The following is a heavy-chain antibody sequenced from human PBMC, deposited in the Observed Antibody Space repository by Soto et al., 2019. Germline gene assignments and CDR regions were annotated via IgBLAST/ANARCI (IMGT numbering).Heavy chain of an antibody. Sequence: GASVKVSCKASGYTFTGYAIHWVRQAPGQRHEWMGWINGGNGDTKYSQKFQGRVTITRDTSASTAYMELTSLGSEDTAVYHCARGYCSSTSCQYYFDFWGQGTLGTVSS. V-gene: IGHV1-3*01. J-gene: IGHJ4*02. CDR1: GYTFTGYA. D-gene: IGHD2-2*01. CDR3: ARGYCSSTSCQYYFDF. CDR2: INGGNGDT.